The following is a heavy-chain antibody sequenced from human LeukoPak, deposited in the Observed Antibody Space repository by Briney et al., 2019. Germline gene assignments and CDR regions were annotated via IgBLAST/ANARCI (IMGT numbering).Heavy chain of an antibody. V-gene: IGHV6-1*01. CDR3: ARDPDYYGSGSFLWSYFDY. D-gene: IGHD3-10*01. J-gene: IGHJ4*02. Sequence: LQTLSLTCAISGDSVSSNSAAWNWIRQSPSRGLELLGRTYYRSKWYNDYAVSVKSRITINPDTSKNQFSLQLNSVTPEDTAVYYCARDPDYYGSGSFLWSYFDYWGQGTLATVSS. CDR1: GDSVSSNSAA. CDR2: TYYRSKWYN.